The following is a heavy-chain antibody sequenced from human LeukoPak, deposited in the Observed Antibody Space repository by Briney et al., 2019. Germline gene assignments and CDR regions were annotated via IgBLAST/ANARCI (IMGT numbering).Heavy chain of an antibody. V-gene: IGHV1-69*05. D-gene: IGHD3-22*01. J-gene: IGHJ4*02. CDR3: ARGSRDSSGFDY. CDR1: EGTFSSYA. CDR2: IIPIFGTA. Sequence: GASVKVSCKASEGTFSSYAISWVRQAPGQGLEWMGGIIPIFGTANYAQKFQGRVTITTDESTSTACMELSSLRSEDTAVYYCARGSRDSSGFDYWGQGTLVTVSS.